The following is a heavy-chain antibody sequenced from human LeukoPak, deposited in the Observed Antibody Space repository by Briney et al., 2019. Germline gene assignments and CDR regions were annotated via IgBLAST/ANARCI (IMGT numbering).Heavy chain of an antibody. D-gene: IGHD3-22*01. CDR1: GFTFSSYW. CDR2: IKQDGSEK. V-gene: IGHV3-7*01. CDR3: ARVVDYDSRDY. Sequence: GGSLRLSCAASGFTFSSYWMSWVRQSPGKGLEWVANIKQDGSEKYYVDSVKGRFTISRDNAKNSLYLQMNSLRAEDTAVYYCARVVDYDSRDYWGQGTLVTVSS. J-gene: IGHJ4*02.